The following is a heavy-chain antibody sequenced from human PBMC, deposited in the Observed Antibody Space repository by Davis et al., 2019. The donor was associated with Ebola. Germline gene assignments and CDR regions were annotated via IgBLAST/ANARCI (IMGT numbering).Heavy chain of an antibody. V-gene: IGHV4-38-2*02. J-gene: IGHJ4*02. CDR2: MYQSGTT. D-gene: IGHD2-2*02. Sequence: SETLSLTCTVSGGSISSGYYWGWIRQPPGKGLEWIGSMYQSGTTYYNPSLKSRGTISLDTSKNTFSLKLSSVTAADTAVYYCARVAIGAVARPFDYWGQGNLVTVSS. CDR3: ARVAIGAVARPFDY. CDR1: GGSISSGYY.